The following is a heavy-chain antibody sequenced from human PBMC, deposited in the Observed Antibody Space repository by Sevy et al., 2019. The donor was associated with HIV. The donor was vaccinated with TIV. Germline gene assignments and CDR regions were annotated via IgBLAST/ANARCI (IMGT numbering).Heavy chain of an antibody. V-gene: IGHV4-39*01. Sequence: SETLSLTCTVSGGSMSSSSYYWGWIRQPPGKGLEWIGTIYYSGSAYYNSSLKSRVTIFIDTSNNQFSLRLSSVTAADTAVYYCARRDYYGYSDSWGQGTLVTVSS. CDR1: GGSMSSSSYY. D-gene: IGHD3-3*01. CDR3: ARRDYYGYSDS. CDR2: IYYSGSA. J-gene: IGHJ4*02.